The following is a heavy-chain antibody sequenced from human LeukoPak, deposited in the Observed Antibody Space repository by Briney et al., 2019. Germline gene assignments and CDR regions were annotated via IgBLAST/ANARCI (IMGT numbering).Heavy chain of an antibody. V-gene: IGHV3-48*02. D-gene: IGHD3-9*01. CDR2: ISSSSSAI. Sequence: AGGSLRLSCAASGFTFSSYTMNWVRQAPGEGLEWVSSISSSSSAIYYAASVKGRFIISRDNAKNSLYLQMNSLRDEDTAVYYCARGALRYSDYWGQGTLVTVSS. J-gene: IGHJ4*02. CDR1: GFTFSSYT. CDR3: ARGALRYSDY.